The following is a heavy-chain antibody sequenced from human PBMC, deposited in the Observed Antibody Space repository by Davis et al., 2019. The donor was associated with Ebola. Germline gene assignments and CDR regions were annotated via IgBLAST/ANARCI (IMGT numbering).Heavy chain of an antibody. V-gene: IGHV1-46*01. CDR2: INPSGGST. D-gene: IGHD3-3*01. J-gene: IGHJ6*02. Sequence: AASVKVSCKASGYTFTSYYMHWVRQAPGQGLEWMGIINPSGGSTSYAQKFQGRVTMTRNTSINTAYMELSSLRSEDTAVYYCARDAPYYDFWSGYYFTYYGMDVWGQGTTVTVSS. CDR1: GYTFTSYY. CDR3: ARDAPYYDFWSGYYFTYYGMDV.